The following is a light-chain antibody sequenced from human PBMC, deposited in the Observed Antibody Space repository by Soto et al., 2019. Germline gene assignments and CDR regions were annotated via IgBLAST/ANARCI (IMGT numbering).Light chain of an antibody. CDR3: QSVDGKYVV. Sequence: NFMLTQPHSVSESPGQTVTISCTRSSGSIASDYVQWYQQRPGSAPINVIFEDSQRPSGVPDRFSGSIDSSSNSASLTISRLTNEDAADYSCQSVDGKYVVFGGGTKVTVL. V-gene: IGLV6-57*04. CDR2: EDS. J-gene: IGLJ2*01. CDR1: SGSIASDY.